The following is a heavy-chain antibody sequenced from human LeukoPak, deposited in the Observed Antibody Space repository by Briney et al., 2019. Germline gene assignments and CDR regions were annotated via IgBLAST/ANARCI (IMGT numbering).Heavy chain of an antibody. CDR1: GGSISSSSYY. V-gene: IGHV4-39*01. D-gene: IGHD6-13*01. CDR3: ARQGIAAGATLGIDY. Sequence: SETLSLTCTVSGGSISSSSYYWGWIRQPPGKGLEWIGSIYYSGSAYYNPSLKSRVTISVDTSKNQFSLKLSSVTAADTAVYYCARQGIAAGATLGIDYWGQGTLVTVSS. CDR2: IYYSGSA. J-gene: IGHJ4*02.